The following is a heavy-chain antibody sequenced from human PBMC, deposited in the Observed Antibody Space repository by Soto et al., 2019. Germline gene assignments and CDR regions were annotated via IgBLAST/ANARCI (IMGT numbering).Heavy chain of an antibody. CDR2: INAGNGNT. CDR3: ARGITYYYDSSGYGRFDY. D-gene: IGHD3-22*01. J-gene: IGHJ4*02. Sequence: ASVKVSCKASGYTFTSYAMHWVRQAPGQRLEWMGWINAGNGNTKYSQKFQGRVTITRDTSASTAYMELSSLRSEDTAVYYFARGITYYYDSSGYGRFDYWGQGTLVTVSS. V-gene: IGHV1-3*01. CDR1: GYTFTSYA.